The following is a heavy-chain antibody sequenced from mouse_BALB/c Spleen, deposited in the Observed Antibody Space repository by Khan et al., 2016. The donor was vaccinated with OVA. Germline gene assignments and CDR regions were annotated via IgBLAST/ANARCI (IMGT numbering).Heavy chain of an antibody. V-gene: IGHV14-3*02. CDR1: GFNIQDTY. CDR2: IDSPNDNT. CDR3: ARRYYGDY. D-gene: IGHD1-1*01. Sequence: VQLQQSGAELVKPGASVKLSCTASGFNIQDTYMHWVRQRPEEGLEWIGRIDSPNDNTRYDPKFQDKATITADTSSNTAYLLLSSLTSEDTAVYYCARRYYGDYWGQGTTLTVSS. J-gene: IGHJ2*01.